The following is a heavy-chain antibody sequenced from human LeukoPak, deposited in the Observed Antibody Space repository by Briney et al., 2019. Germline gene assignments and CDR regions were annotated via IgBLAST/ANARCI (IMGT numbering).Heavy chain of an antibody. J-gene: IGHJ6*03. V-gene: IGHV3-48*04. CDR3: VRDPSYGSSWYYYMDV. CDR2: ISSSSFKI. CDR1: EFTFDRYA. D-gene: IGHD6-13*01. Sequence: GGSLRPSCAASEFTFDRYAMNWVRQAPGKGLEWVSYISSSSFKIGYADSVKGRFTISRDNSKNSLYLQMDSLRVEDTAVYYCVRDPSYGSSWYYYMDVWGKGTTVTVSS.